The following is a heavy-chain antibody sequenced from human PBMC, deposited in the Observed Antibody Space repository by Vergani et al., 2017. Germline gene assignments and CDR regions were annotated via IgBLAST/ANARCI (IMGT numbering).Heavy chain of an antibody. CDR2: IYSGDET. V-gene: IGHV3-66*02. J-gene: IGHJ5*02. CDR3: SSGNDYGSGTYVDP. D-gene: IGHD3-10*01. CDR1: GSTVSGNY. Sequence: ELQLVESGGGLVQPGGSLRLSCAASGSTVSGNYMTWVRQAPGKGLEWVSHIYSGDETYYAESVKGRVTISRDTSKNTLHLQINNLIVEDTAVYYCSSGNDYGSGTYVDPWGQGTLVTVSS.